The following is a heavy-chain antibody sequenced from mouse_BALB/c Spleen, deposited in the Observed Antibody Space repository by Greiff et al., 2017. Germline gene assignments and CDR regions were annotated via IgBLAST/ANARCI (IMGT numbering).Heavy chain of an antibody. CDR2: INPYNDGT. CDR3: ARGGRYYAMDY. CDR1: GYTFTSYV. V-gene: IGHV1-14*01. Sequence: EVQLQQSGPELVKPGASVKMSCKASGYTFTSYVMHWVKQKPGQGLEWIGYINPYNDGTKYNEKFKGKATLTSDKSSSTAYMELSSLTSEDSAVYYCARGGRYYAMDYWGQGTSVTVSS. J-gene: IGHJ4*01.